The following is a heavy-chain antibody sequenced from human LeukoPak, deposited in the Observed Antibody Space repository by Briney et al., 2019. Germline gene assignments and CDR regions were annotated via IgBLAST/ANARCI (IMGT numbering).Heavy chain of an antibody. CDR1: GFTFSSCG. V-gene: IGHV3-21*01. CDR3: ATETMCRHYDY. CDR2: IGPTGTDR. J-gene: IGHJ4*02. Sequence: PGGSLRLSCAASGFTFSSCGFNWVRQAPGKGLEWVSSIGPTGTDRYYADSVRGRFTISRDNAKNSLYLQMDSLRDEDTAVYYCATETMCRHYDYWGQGTLLTVSS. D-gene: IGHD1-14*01.